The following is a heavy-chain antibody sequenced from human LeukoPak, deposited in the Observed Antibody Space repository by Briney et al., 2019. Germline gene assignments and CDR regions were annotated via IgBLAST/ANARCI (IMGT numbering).Heavy chain of an antibody. V-gene: IGHV4-39*01. D-gene: IGHD3-16*01. CDR1: GGSITSSTYY. J-gene: IGHJ4*02. Sequence: SEALSLTCTVSGGSITSSTYYWGWVRQPPGKGLEWIGHMYYTGSTYHNPSLKSRVTTSVDTSKKQFSLKLTSVTAADTAVYYCARLSMHTFGGARSGFDYWGQGTLVTVSS. CDR3: ARLSMHTFGGARSGFDY. CDR2: MYYTGST.